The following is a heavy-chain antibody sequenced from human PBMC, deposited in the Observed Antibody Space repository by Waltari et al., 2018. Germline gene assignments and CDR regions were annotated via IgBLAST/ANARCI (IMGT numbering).Heavy chain of an antibody. Sequence: EEQLVESGGGLVKPGGSLRLSCAGAGFTFSHYNRNWVRQAPGKGLEWVSSISTTSTYTHYADSVKGRFTISRYNAKNSLFLQMNSLTTEDTAVYYCATGGLGFYFDYWGQGTLLTVSS. D-gene: IGHD1-26*01. CDR3: ATGGLGFYFDY. CDR1: GFTFSHYN. CDR2: ISTTSTYT. V-gene: IGHV3-21*01. J-gene: IGHJ4*02.